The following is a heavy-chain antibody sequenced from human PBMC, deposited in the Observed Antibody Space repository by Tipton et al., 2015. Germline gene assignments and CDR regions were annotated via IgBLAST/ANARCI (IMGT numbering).Heavy chain of an antibody. D-gene: IGHD2-21*01. V-gene: IGHV4-59*03. CDR1: SDSISKYY. CDR3: ARGRALAIPIPDEKYFDL. J-gene: IGHJ4*01. Sequence: LRLSCSVSSDSISKYYWSWIRQPPGKELEWIGYIQYSGSTNYNPSLKSRVTISVDMSKNQISLHLKSVTAADTAVYYCARGRALAIPIPDEKYFDLWGQGTLVTVSS. CDR2: IQYSGST.